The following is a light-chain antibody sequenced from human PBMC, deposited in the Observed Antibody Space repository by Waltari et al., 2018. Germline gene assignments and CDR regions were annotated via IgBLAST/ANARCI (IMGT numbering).Light chain of an antibody. CDR1: STAGGGSKL. J-gene: IGLJ2*01. V-gene: IGLV2-23*01. CDR2: EGT. CDR3: CSYAHSSRVV. Sequence: QSALTQPASVSGSPGQSITISCTATSTAGGGSKLVSWYQHYPGKAPKLMIYEGTKRPSGVSNRFSGSKSGNTASLTISGLQAEDEADYHCCSYAHSSRVVFGGGTKVTVL.